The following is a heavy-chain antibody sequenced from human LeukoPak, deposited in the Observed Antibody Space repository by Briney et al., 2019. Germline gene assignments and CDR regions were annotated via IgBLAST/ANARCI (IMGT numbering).Heavy chain of an antibody. J-gene: IGHJ4*02. CDR1: GGSISSGGYS. Sequence: PSQTLSLTCAVSGGSISSGGYSWSWIRQPPGKGLEWIGYIYHSGSTYYNPSLKSRVTISVDRSKNQFSLKLSSVTAADTAVYYCARGGRGDYGDYTAGYWGQGILVTVSS. CDR3: ARGGRGDYGDYTAGY. CDR2: IYHSGST. V-gene: IGHV4-30-2*01. D-gene: IGHD4-17*01.